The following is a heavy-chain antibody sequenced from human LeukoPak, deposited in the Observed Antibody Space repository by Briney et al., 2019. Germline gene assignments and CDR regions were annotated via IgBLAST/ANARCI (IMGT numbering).Heavy chain of an antibody. CDR1: GYTFTGYY. D-gene: IGHD6-13*01. V-gene: IGHV1-2*02. J-gene: IGHJ4*02. Sequence: VASVKVSCTASGYTFTGYYMHWVRQAPGQGLEWMGWINPNSGGTNYAQKFQGRVTMTRDTSISTAYMELSRLRSDDTAVYYCARNLIRISSSSLWYWGQGTLVTVSS. CDR2: INPNSGGT. CDR3: ARNLIRISSSSLWY.